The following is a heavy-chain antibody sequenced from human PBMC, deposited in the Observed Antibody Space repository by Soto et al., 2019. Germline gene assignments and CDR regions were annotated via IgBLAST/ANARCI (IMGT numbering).Heavy chain of an antibody. CDR2: ISAYNGNT. CDR3: ARDPFTTPGIWSGYYTGSGIAFDY. CDR1: GYTFTSYG. V-gene: IGHV1-18*01. Sequence: ASVKVSCKASGYTFTSYGISWVRQAPGQGLEWMGWISAYNGNTNYAQKLQGRVTMTTDTSTSTAYMELRSLRSDDTAVYYCARDPFTTPGIWSGYYTGSGIAFDYWGQGTLVTVSS. J-gene: IGHJ4*02. D-gene: IGHD3-3*01.